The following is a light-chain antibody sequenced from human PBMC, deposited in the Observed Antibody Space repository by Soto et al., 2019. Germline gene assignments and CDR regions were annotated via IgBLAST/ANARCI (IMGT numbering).Light chain of an antibody. J-gene: IGKJ4*01. Sequence: AIQMTQSPSSLSASVGDRVTIPCRASQDIRDALAWFQQKPGKAPRLLIYATSSLQRGVPSRFSGSGSGTHFTLTISSLLPEDFATYYCLQDYNYPLTFGGGTKVDIK. CDR2: ATS. CDR3: LQDYNYPLT. CDR1: QDIRDA. V-gene: IGKV1-6*01.